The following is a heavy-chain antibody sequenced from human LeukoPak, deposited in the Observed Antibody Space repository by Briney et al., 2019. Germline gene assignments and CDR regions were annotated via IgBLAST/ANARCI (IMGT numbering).Heavy chain of an antibody. Sequence: SETLSLTCTVSGDSISSYPWSWIRQPAGKGLEWIGRIYTSGSTNYNPSLKSRVTMSVDTSKNQFSLKLSSVTAADTAVYYCARAHYDFWSAYLDYRGQGTLVTVSS. J-gene: IGHJ4*02. D-gene: IGHD3-3*01. V-gene: IGHV4-4*07. CDR1: GDSISSYP. CDR3: ARAHYDFWSAYLDY. CDR2: IYTSGST.